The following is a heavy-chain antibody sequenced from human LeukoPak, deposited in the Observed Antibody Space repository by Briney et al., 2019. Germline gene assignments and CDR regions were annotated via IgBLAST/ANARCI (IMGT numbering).Heavy chain of an antibody. CDR3: ARVGGTNYYYYGMDV. CDR1: GGSISSGDYY. Sequence: SQTLSLTCTVSGGSISSGDYYWSWIRQPPGKGLEWIGYIYYSGSTYYNPSLKSRVTISVDTSKNQFSLKLSSVTAADTAVYYCARVGGTNYYYYGMDVWGQGTTVTVSS. J-gene: IGHJ6*02. V-gene: IGHV4-30-4*01. D-gene: IGHD1-1*01. CDR2: IYYSGST.